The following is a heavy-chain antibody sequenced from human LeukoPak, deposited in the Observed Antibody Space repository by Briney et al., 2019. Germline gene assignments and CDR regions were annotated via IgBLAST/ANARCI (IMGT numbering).Heavy chain of an antibody. CDR3: ASSPGVGYDYAGFDY. V-gene: IGHV3-7*01. J-gene: IGHJ4*02. Sequence: GGSLRLSCAASGFTLSSYWMSWVRQAPGKGLEWVANIKYDGSGKYYADSVKGRFTISRDDAKNSLYLEMNRLRVEDTAVYYCASSPGVGYDYAGFDYWGQGTLVTVSS. D-gene: IGHD5-12*01. CDR2: IKYDGSGK. CDR1: GFTLSSYW.